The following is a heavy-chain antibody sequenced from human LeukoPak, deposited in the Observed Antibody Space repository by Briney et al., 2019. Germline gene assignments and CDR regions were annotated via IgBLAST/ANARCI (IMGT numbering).Heavy chain of an antibody. V-gene: IGHV4-34*01. CDR2: INHSGST. Sequence: SETLSLTCAVYGGSFSGYYWSWIRQPPGEGLEWIGEINHSGSTNYNPSLKSRVTISVDTSKNQFSLKLSSVTAADTAVYYCARFGYPQTFKNYYGMDVWGQGTTVTVSS. D-gene: IGHD5-18*01. CDR3: ARFGYPQTFKNYYGMDV. CDR1: GGSFSGYY. J-gene: IGHJ6*02.